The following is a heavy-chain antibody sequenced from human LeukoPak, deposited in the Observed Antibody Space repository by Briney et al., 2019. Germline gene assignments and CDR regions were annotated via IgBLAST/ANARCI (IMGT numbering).Heavy chain of an antibody. D-gene: IGHD6-19*01. Sequence: ASVTVSCKASGYTFTDYYTHWVRQAPGQGLEWMGCINPNSGGTNYAQKFQGRVTMTRDTSINTAYMELSSLRSDDTAVYYCARDGRSGWHYFDHWGQGTLVTVSS. CDR2: INPNSGGT. CDR1: GYTFTDYY. J-gene: IGHJ4*02. V-gene: IGHV1-2*02. CDR3: ARDGRSGWHYFDH.